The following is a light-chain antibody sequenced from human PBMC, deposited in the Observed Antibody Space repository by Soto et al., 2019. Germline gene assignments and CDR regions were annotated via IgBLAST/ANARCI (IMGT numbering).Light chain of an antibody. J-gene: IGLJ7*01. V-gene: IGLV1-44*01. CDR1: RYNIGSNS. Sequence: QSVLTQPPSASGTPVQRVTISCSGSRYNIGSNSVNWYQQLPGTAPKLLIYNNDQRPSGVPDRFSGSKSGTSASLAISGLQSEDEADYYCAAWDDSLNGALFGGGTQLTVL. CDR2: NND. CDR3: AAWDDSLNGAL.